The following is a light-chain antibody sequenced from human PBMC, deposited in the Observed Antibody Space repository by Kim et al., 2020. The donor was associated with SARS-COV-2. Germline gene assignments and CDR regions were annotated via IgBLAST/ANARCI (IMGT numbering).Light chain of an antibody. CDR1: EGISKH. CDR3: QKYNSAPPT. Sequence: DIQMTQSPSSLSASVGDRVTITCRASEGISKHLAWYQQKPGKGPKLLIYAASTLQSGVPSRISGSGSGTDFTLTISSLQPEDVATYYCQKYNSAPPTFGQGTKVDIK. CDR2: AAS. J-gene: IGKJ1*01. V-gene: IGKV1-27*01.